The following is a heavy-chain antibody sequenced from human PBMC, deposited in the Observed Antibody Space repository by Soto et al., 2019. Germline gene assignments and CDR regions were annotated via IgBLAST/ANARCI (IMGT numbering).Heavy chain of an antibody. V-gene: IGHV3-48*03. CDR2: IDGSGATK. CDR1: GFTFNDFE. CDR3: ARGFARFNY. Sequence: EVQLLESGGGLVQPGGSLRLSCGVSGFTFNDFEMNWVRQAPGKGPEWLAYIDGSGATKKYADSVRDRFTISRDNPNNSLILQMSSPSAADTAIYYGARGFARFNYWGQGTLVSVSS. J-gene: IGHJ4*02. D-gene: IGHD6-6*01.